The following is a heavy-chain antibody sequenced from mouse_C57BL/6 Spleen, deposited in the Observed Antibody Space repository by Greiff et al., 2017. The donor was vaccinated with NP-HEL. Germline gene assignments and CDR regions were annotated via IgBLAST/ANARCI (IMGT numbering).Heavy chain of an antibody. V-gene: IGHV5-4*03. CDR3: ARPYDYFFAY. CDR2: ISDGGSYT. D-gene: IGHD2-4*01. J-gene: IGHJ3*01. CDR1: GFTFSSYA. Sequence: EVMLVESGGGLVKPGGSLKLSCAASGFTFSSYAMSWVRQTPEKRLEWVATISDGGSYTYYPDNVKGRFTISRDNAKNNLYLQMSQLQSEDTAMYYCARPYDYFFAYWGQGTLVTVSA.